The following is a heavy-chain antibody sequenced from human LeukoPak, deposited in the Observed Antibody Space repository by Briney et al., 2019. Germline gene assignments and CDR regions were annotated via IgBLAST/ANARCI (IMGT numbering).Heavy chain of an antibody. CDR1: GGTFSNHV. D-gene: IGHD2-2*03. CDR2: IISAFGTA. CDR3: ARDVGYCSSTSCYYYYYYGMDV. J-gene: IGHJ6*02. Sequence: ASVKVSCKASGGTFSNHVMTWVRQAPGQGLEWMGGIISAFGTANYAQKFQGRVTITADESTSTAYMELSSLRSEDTAVYYCARDVGYCSSTSCYYYYYYGMDVWGQGTTVTVSS. V-gene: IGHV1-69*13.